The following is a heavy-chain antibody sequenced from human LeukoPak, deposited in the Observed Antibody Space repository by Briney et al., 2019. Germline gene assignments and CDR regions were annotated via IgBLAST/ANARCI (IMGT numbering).Heavy chain of an antibody. CDR1: VITFSKYW. J-gene: IGHJ4*02. Sequence: TGGSLRLSCVDSVITFSKYWMSWVRQAPGEGLGWVANIKQEGGEKYYVDSVKGRFTISRDNAKNSLYLQMNSLRVEDKAVYYCARDGRPLDYWGQGTLVTVSS. CDR3: ARDGRPLDY. CDR2: IKQEGGEK. V-gene: IGHV3-7*03.